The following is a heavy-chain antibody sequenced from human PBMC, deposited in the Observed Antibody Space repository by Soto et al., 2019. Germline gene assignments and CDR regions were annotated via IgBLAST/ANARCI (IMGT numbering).Heavy chain of an antibody. J-gene: IGHJ4*02. D-gene: IGHD6-19*01. CDR3: AQRPSGWLRFDY. Sequence: QITLKESGPPLVKPTQTLTLTCTFSGFSLTTSGVGVDWIRQPPGKALEWLAVIYWDDDKHYSPSLKSRLTITKDTSKNQVVLTMTNMDPVDTATYYCAQRPSGWLRFDYWGQGTLVTVSS. CDR2: IYWDDDK. CDR1: GFSLTTSGVG. V-gene: IGHV2-5*02.